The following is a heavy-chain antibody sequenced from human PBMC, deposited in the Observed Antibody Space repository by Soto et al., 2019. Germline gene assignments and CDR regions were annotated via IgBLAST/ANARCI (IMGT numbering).Heavy chain of an antibody. CDR3: VRDQGNDILTGPSDAFDI. J-gene: IGHJ3*02. D-gene: IGHD3-9*01. CDR1: GFTFSSYA. Sequence: PGGSLRLSCAASGFTFSSYAMHWVRQAPGKGLEWVAVISYDGSNKYYADSVKGRFTISRDNSKNTLYLQMNSLRAEDTAVYYCVRDQGNDILTGPSDAFDIWGQGTMVTVSS. V-gene: IGHV3-30-3*01. CDR2: ISYDGSNK.